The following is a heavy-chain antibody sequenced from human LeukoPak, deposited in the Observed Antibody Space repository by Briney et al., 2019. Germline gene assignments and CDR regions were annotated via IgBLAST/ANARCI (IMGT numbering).Heavy chain of an antibody. CDR2: IFYGANT. V-gene: IGHV4-59*01. Sequence: PSETLSLTCTVSAGSISSYYWNWIRQVPGKGLEWIGYIFYGANTYYNPSLKDRVTMSMDTSKSQVSLKLTSVTAADTAVYYCASGTISGVIAPYCFHSWGQGTLVTVSP. D-gene: IGHD3-3*01. CDR3: ASGTISGVIAPYCFHS. CDR1: AGSISSYY. J-gene: IGHJ4*02.